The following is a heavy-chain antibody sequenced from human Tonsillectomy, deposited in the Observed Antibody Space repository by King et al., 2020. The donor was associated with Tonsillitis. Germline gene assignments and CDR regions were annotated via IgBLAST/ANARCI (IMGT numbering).Heavy chain of an antibody. CDR2: IKWNGGST. CDR3: ARGYCTSTNCFDAPFDY. D-gene: IGHD2-2*01. Sequence: EVQLVESGGGVVRPGGSLRLSCAASGFTFDDYGMSWVRHAPGKGLEWVSGIKWNGGSTGYADSVKGRFTISRDNAKNSLYLQMNSLRAEDTALYHCARGYCTSTNCFDAPFDYWGQGTLVTVSS. J-gene: IGHJ4*02. CDR1: GFTFDDYG. V-gene: IGHV3-20*01.